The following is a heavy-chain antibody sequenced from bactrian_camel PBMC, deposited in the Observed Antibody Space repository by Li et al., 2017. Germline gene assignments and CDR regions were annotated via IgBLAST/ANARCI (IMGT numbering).Heavy chain of an antibody. D-gene: IGHD2*01. CDR2: IGTSGGRI. Sequence: HVQLVESGGGSVQPGESLRLSCKAPGFTANRCGMHWFRQAAGKKQREGVATIGTSGGRIYYADSVKGRFTISQDKAKNAVYLQMHSLKPEDTAMYYCAAVAAPARAGGYCNLLPVRYGYGYWGQGTQVTVS. CDR1: GFTANRCG. J-gene: IGHJ4*01. V-gene: IGHV3S1*01. CDR3: AAVAAPARAGGYCNLLPVRYGYGY.